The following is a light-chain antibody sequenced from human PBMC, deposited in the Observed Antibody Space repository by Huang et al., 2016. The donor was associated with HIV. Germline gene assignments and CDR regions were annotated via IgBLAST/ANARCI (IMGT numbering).Light chain of an antibody. V-gene: IGKV3D-20*01. J-gene: IGKJ2*01. CDR1: QSLRNNY. CDR3: QQYSTSSYT. Sequence: IVLTQSPATLSLSPGARATLTCGASQSLRNNYLAWYQQKPGLAPRLLIYDAHVRATGIPERVSGSGSGTDFTLTISRLEPEEFAMYYCQQYSTSSYTVGQGTKVDI. CDR2: DAH.